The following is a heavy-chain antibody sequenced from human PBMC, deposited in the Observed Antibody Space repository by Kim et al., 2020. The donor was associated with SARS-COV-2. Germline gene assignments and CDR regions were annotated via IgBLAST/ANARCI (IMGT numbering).Heavy chain of an antibody. J-gene: IGHJ4*02. Sequence: SETLSLTCTVSNDSFSSSTSYWGWIRQPPGKGLKWIGNIYYSGGTKYNQSLESRVTISVDRSKNLLSLKLTSVTAADTAVYYCARLRRAGGFDYWGPGALVTVSS. CDR3: ARLRRAGGFDY. V-gene: IGHV4-39*01. D-gene: IGHD1-26*01. CDR1: NDSFSSSTSY. CDR2: IYYSGGT.